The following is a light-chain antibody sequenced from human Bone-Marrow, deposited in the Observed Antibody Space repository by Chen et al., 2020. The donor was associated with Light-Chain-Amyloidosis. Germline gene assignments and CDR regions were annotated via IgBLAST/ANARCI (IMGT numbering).Light chain of an antibody. CDR2: DAS. V-gene: IGKV1-33*01. J-gene: IGKJ2*01. CDR1: QDISNY. CDR3: QEYDNLPPYT. Sequence: DIQMTQSPSSLSASVGDRVTITCPASQDISNYLNWYQQIPGKAPKLLISDASNLETGVPPRFSGSGSGTDFTVTISSLQPEDVATYYCQEYDNLPPYTFGQGTKLEIK.